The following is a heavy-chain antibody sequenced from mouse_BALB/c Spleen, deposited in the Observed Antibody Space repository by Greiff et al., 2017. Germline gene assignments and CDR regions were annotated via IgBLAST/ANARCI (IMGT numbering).Heavy chain of an antibody. J-gene: IGHJ3*01. Sequence: EVQVVESGGGLVKPGGSLKLSCAASGFTFSSYAMSWVRQTPEKRLEWVASISSGGSTYYPDSVKGRFTISRDNARNILYLQMSSLRSEDTAMYYCAREGYYDYPWFAYWGQGTLVTVSA. V-gene: IGHV5-6-5*01. CDR3: AREGYYDYPWFAY. CDR2: ISSGGST. CDR1: GFTFSSYA. D-gene: IGHD2-4*01.